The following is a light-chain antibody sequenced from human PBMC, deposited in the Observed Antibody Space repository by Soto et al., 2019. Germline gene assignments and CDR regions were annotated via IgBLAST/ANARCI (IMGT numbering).Light chain of an antibody. Sequence: QSVLTQPPSASGTPGQRVTISCSGSNSNIGSNTVNWYQQLPGTAPKLLIYYDNLRPSGVPDRISGSKSGTSASLAISGLQSDDEADYYCAAWDDSLNGRVF. CDR3: AAWDDSLNGRV. J-gene: IGLJ2*01. CDR2: YDN. CDR1: NSNIGSNT. V-gene: IGLV1-44*01.